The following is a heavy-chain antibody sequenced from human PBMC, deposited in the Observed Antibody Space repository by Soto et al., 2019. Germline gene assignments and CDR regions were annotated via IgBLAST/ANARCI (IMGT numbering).Heavy chain of an antibody. J-gene: IGHJ5*02. CDR2: INPSGGST. Sequence: ASVKVSCKASGYTFTSYYMHWVRQAPGQGLEWMGIINPSGGSTSYAQKFQGRVTMTRDTSTSTVYMELSSLRSEDTAVYYCAREDRSYSNYAGYSWFDPWPGNPGHRLL. V-gene: IGHV1-46*01. D-gene: IGHD4-4*01. CDR1: GYTFTSYY. CDR3: AREDRSYSNYAGYSWFDP.